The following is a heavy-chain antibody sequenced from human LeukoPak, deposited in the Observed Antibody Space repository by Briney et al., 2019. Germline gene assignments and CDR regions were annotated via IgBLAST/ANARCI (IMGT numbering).Heavy chain of an antibody. CDR3: AREVPRGYAFENDAFDI. CDR1: GGFFSGYY. J-gene: IGHJ3*02. D-gene: IGHD3-16*01. V-gene: IGHV4-34*01. CDR2: INHSGST. Sequence: PSETLSLTCAVYGGFFSGYYWSWIRQPPGKGLEWIGVINHSGSTKYNPSLKSRVTISVDTSKNQFSLKLSSVTAADTAVYYCAREVPRGYAFENDAFDIWGQGTMVTVSS.